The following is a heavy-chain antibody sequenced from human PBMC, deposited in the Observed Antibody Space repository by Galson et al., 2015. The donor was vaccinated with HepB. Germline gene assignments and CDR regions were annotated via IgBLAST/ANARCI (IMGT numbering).Heavy chain of an antibody. J-gene: IGHJ4*02. V-gene: IGHV3-7*03. CDR1: GFFFGSFW. D-gene: IGHD3-22*01. Sequence: SLRLSCAGSGFFFGSFWMSWVRQAPGMGLEWVANIKQGGSEKYFVDSVKGRFTISRDNAKNSLYLQMNTLRAEDTAVYYCARMNYYDSGGYYHPYYFDYWGQGALVTVSS. CDR3: ARMNYYDSGGYYHPYYFDY. CDR2: IKQGGSEK.